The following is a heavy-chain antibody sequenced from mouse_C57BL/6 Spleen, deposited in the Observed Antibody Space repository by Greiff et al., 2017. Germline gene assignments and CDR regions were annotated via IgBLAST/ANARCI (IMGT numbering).Heavy chain of an antibody. CDR1: GYTFTDYY. V-gene: IGHV1-26*01. D-gene: IGHD2-5*01. CDR2: INPNNGGT. CDR3: ARGGAYYSNEAWFAY. Sequence: VQLKQSGPELVKPGASVKISCKASGYTFTDYYMNWVKQSHGKSLEWIGDINPNNGGTSYNQKFKGKATLTVDKSSSTAYMELRSRTSEDSAVYYCARGGAYYSNEAWFAYWGQGTLVTVSA. J-gene: IGHJ3*01.